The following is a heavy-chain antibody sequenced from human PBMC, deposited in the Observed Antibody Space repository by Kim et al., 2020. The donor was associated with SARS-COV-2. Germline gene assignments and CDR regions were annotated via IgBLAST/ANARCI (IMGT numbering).Heavy chain of an antibody. CDR1: GFTFISSG. CDR3: ARDLGVVAAKPQVGIGAY. CDR2: IWYDGSNK. D-gene: IGHD2-15*01. V-gene: IGHV3-33*01. J-gene: IGHJ4*02. Sequence: LSLTCAASGFTFISSGMHWVRQAPGKGLEWVAVIWYDGSNKYYADSVKGRCTISRDNSKNTLYLQMNSLRAEDTAVYYCARDLGVVAAKPQVGIGAYWGQGTLVTVSS.